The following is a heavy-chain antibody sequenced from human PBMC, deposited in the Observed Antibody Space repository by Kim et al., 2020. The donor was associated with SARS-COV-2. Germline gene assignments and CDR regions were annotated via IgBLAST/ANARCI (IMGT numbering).Heavy chain of an antibody. CDR1: GFTFSSYG. V-gene: IGHV3-30*18. Sequence: GGSLRLSCVASGFTFSSYGIHWVRQAPGKGLEWVAFISYDGSNKYYADSVTGRFTISRDNSKNTLYLQLNSLRGEDTAMYYCAKEQWLAGAADYWGQGTL. J-gene: IGHJ4*02. CDR2: ISYDGSNK. D-gene: IGHD6-19*01. CDR3: AKEQWLAGAADY.